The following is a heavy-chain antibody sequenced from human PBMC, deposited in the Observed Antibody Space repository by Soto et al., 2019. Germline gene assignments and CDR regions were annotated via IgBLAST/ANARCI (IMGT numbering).Heavy chain of an antibody. CDR1: GFTFSSYS. CDR2: ISSSSSYI. J-gene: IGHJ6*02. Sequence: EVQLVESGGGLVKPGGSLRLSCAASGFTFSSYSMNWVRQAPGKGLEWVSSISSSSSYIYYADSVKGRFTISRDNAKNSLYLQMNSLRAEDTAVYYCARVLVGGFLEWSNYYYYGMDVWGQGTTVTVSS. V-gene: IGHV3-21*01. D-gene: IGHD3-3*01. CDR3: ARVLVGGFLEWSNYYYYGMDV.